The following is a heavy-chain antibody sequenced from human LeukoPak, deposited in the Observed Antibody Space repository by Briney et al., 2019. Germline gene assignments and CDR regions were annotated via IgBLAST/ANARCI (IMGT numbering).Heavy chain of an antibody. J-gene: IGHJ5*02. Sequence: PSETLSLTCTVSGGSISSSSYYWGWIRQPPGKGLEWIVSIYYSGSTYYNPSLKSRVTISVDTSKNQFSLKLSSVTAADTAVNYCARLSGEYDFWSGYNYYYSWFDPWGQGTLVTVSS. V-gene: IGHV4-39*01. CDR2: IYYSGST. D-gene: IGHD3-3*01. CDR3: ARLSGEYDFWSGYNYYYSWFDP. CDR1: GGSISSSSYY.